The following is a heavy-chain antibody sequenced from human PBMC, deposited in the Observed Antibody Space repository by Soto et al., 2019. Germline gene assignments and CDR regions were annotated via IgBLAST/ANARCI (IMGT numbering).Heavy chain of an antibody. J-gene: IGHJ4*02. CDR2: INPITGGT. Sequence: ASVKVSCKASGYTFTSYYIHWVRQAPGQGLEWMGWINPITGGTNYAPKFQGRVTMTRDTSITTAYMELSRLRSDDTAVYYCARNYYDSSDRDYLDYWGQGTPVTVSS. CDR3: ARNYYDSSDRDYLDY. D-gene: IGHD3-22*01. V-gene: IGHV1-2*02. CDR1: GYTFTSYY.